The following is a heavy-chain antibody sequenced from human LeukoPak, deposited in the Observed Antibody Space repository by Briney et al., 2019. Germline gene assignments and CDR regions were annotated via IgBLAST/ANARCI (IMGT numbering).Heavy chain of an antibody. V-gene: IGHV4-59*08. CDR1: GGSISSYY. CDR2: IYYSGST. D-gene: IGHD2-15*01. J-gene: IGHJ4*02. CDR3: ARTFATSTLSGSFDY. Sequence: KPSETLSLTCTVSGGSISSYYWSWIRQPPGKGLEWIGYIYYSGSTNYNPSLKSRVTISVDTSKNQFSLKLSSVTAADTAVYYCARTFATSTLSGSFDYWGQGTLVTVSS.